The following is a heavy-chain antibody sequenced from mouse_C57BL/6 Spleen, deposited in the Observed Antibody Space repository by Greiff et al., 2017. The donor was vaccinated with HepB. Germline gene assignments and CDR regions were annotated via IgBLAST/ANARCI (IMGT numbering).Heavy chain of an antibody. D-gene: IGHD1-1*01. CDR1: GFSLTSYG. CDR2: IWSGGST. J-gene: IGHJ4*01. V-gene: IGHV2-2*01. CDR3: ARPSYYYGSSYGYAMDY. Sequence: QVQLKESGPGLVQPSQSLSITCTVSGFSLTSYGVHWVRQSPGKGLEWLGVIWSGGSTDYNAAFISRLSISKDNSKSQVFVKMNSLQADDTAIYYCARPSYYYGSSYGYAMDYWGQGTSVTVSS.